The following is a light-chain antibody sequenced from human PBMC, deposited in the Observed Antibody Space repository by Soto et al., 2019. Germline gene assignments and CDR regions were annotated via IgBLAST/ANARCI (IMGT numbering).Light chain of an antibody. CDR1: QHISNY. CDR3: QKYDSAPWT. J-gene: IGKJ1*01. CDR2: AAS. V-gene: IGKV1-27*01. Sequence: DIQMTQSPSSLSASVGGGVTITCRASQHISNYLAWYQQKPGKVPKLLIYAASTLQSGVPSRFSGGASGTDFTLTISSLQPEDVATYYCQKYDSAPWTFGQGTKVDIK.